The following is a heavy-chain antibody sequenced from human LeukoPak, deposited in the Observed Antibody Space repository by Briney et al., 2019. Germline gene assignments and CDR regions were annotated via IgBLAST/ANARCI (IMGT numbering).Heavy chain of an antibody. CDR1: GFTFSSYA. D-gene: IGHD3-22*01. V-gene: IGHV3-23*01. CDR2: ISGSGGST. J-gene: IGHJ4*02. CDR3: ATRHRPSSDNPMC. Sequence: PGGSLRLSCAASGFTFSSYAMSWVRQAPGKGLEWVSAISGSGGSTYYADSVKGRFTISRDNSKNTLYLQMNSLRAEDTAVYYCATRHRPSSDNPMCWGQGTLVTVSS.